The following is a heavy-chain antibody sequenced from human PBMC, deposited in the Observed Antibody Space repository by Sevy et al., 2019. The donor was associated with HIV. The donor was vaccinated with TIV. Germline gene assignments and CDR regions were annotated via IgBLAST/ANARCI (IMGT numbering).Heavy chain of an antibody. CDR2: ISGGDDST. V-gene: IGHV3-23*01. CDR3: AKFGDYYDSGGYYWYFDF. Sequence: GGSLRLSSAASGFIFSDYAMSWVRQAPGKGLEWVSSISGGDDSTYYADSVKGRFTVSRDNSKKTLYLQMNTLRAEDTALYYCAKFGDYYDSGGYYWYFDFWGRGTLVTVSS. D-gene: IGHD3-22*01. J-gene: IGHJ2*01. CDR1: GFIFSDYA.